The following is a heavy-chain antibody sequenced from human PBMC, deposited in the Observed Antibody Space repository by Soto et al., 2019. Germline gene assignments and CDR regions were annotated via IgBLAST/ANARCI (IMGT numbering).Heavy chain of an antibody. D-gene: IGHD3-10*01. CDR1: GFTFTNYA. J-gene: IGHJ2*01. CDR3: AKARFTSKVRKYWVFDL. CDR2: ISGGDGDT. Sequence: EVQLLESGGGLVKPGGSLRLSCAASGFTFTNYAMTWVRQAPGKGLEWVSSISGGDGDTSYANSVKGRFTISRDNSEKTIFLQMNSLRADYTAVYYGAKARFTSKVRKYWVFDLWGRGTMVTVSS. V-gene: IGHV3-23*01.